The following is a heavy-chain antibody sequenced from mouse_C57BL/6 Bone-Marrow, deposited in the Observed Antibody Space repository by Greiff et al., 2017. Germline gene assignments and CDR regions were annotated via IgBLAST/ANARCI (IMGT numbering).Heavy chain of an antibody. Sequence: QVQLKQPGAELVRPGTSVKLSCKASGYTFTSYWMHWVKQRPGQGLEWIGVIDPSDSYTNYNQKFKGKATLTVDTSSSTAYMQLSSLTSEDSAVYYCARGGANGNFRSYWGQGTTLTVSS. CDR1: GYTFTSYW. V-gene: IGHV1-59*01. CDR3: ARGGANGNFRSY. J-gene: IGHJ2*01. CDR2: IDPSDSYT. D-gene: IGHD2-1*01.